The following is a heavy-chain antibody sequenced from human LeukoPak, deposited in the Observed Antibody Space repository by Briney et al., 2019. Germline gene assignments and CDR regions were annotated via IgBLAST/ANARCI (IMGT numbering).Heavy chain of an antibody. CDR2: IKQDGSEK. V-gene: IGHV3-7*01. J-gene: IGHJ4*02. D-gene: IGHD3-22*01. CDR1: GFTFSSYW. CDR3: ARLNYDSSGFPFDY. Sequence: GGSLRLSCAASGFTFSSYWMSWVRQAPGKGLEWVANIKQDGSEKYYVDSVKGRFTISRDNAKNSLYLQMNSLRAEDTAVYYCARLNYDSSGFPFDYWGQGTLVTVSS.